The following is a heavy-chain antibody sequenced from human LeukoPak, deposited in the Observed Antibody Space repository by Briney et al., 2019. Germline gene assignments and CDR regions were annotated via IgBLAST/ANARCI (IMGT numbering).Heavy chain of an antibody. Sequence: GGCLRLSCAASGFTFSRNWMTCVRQPPGKGLEWVATIKQDGSEKYYVDSVKGRFTMSRADAKKSLYLQMNGLRAEDTAVYYWARDLRGMGEFDYWGQGTLVTVSS. D-gene: IGHD3-16*01. CDR1: GFTFSRNW. V-gene: IGHV3-7*01. CDR3: ARDLRGMGEFDY. CDR2: IKQDGSEK. J-gene: IGHJ4*02.